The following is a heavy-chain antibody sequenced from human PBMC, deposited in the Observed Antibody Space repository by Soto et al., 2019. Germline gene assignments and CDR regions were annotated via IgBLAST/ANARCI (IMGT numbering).Heavy chain of an antibody. J-gene: IGHJ4*02. D-gene: IGHD4-17*01. Sequence: QLQLQESGPGLVKPSETLSLTCTVSGGSISSSSYYWGWIRQPPGKGLEWIGSIYYSGSTYYNPSLTSRVTISVDTSKNQFSLKLSSVTAADTAVYYCATGTVTPSLFDYWGQGTLVTVSS. CDR2: IYYSGST. CDR1: GGSISSSSYY. V-gene: IGHV4-39*01. CDR3: ATGTVTPSLFDY.